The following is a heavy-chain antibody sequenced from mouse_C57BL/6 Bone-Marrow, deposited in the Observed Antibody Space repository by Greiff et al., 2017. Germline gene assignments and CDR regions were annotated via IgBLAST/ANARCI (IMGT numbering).Heavy chain of an antibody. V-gene: IGHV1-15*01. CDR2: IDPETGGT. CDR3: TGNAMDY. CDR1: GYTFTDYE. J-gene: IGHJ4*01. Sequence: QVQLKQSGAELVRPGASVTLSCKASGYTFTDYEMHWVKQTPVHGLEWIGAIDPETGGTAYNQKFKGKAILTADKSSSTAYMELRSLTSEDSAVYYCTGNAMDYWGQGTSVTVSA.